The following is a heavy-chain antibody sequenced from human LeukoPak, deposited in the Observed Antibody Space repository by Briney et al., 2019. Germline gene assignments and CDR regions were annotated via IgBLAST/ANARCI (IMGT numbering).Heavy chain of an antibody. D-gene: IGHD4-17*01. J-gene: IGHJ4*02. CDR1: GYSFTVYY. CDR2: INPKSGGT. Sequence: GASVKVSCKASGYSFTVYYMHWVRQAPGQGLEWMGWINPKSGGTNYAQKFLGRVTMTRDTSISTAYMELSRLRSDDTAVYYCASLYGDYVASDYWGQGTLVTVSS. CDR3: ASLYGDYVASDY. V-gene: IGHV1-2*02.